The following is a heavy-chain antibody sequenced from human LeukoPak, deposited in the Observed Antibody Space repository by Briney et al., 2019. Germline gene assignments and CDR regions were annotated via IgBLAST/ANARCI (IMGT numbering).Heavy chain of an antibody. CDR3: ARHLYYGSGTADY. CDR1: SGSISSYY. Sequence: SETLSLTCTASSGSISSYYWSWIRQPPGKGLAWIGYIYYSGSTNYNPSLKSRVTISVDTSKNQFSLKLSSVTAADTAVYYCARHLYYGSGTADYWGQGTLVTVSS. D-gene: IGHD3-10*01. CDR2: IYYSGST. V-gene: IGHV4-59*08. J-gene: IGHJ4*02.